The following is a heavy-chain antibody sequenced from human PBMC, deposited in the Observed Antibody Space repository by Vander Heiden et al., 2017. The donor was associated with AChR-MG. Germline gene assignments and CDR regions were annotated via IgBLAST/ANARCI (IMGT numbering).Heavy chain of an antibody. V-gene: IGHV3-33*01. D-gene: IGHD6-19*01. J-gene: IGHJ3*02. Sequence: QVQLVESGGGVVQPGRSLRLHCAASGFPFGSYGMHWVRQAPGKGLEWVAVIWYDGSNKYYADSVKGRFTISRDNSKNTLYLQMNSLRAEDTAVYYCASLYSSGWDDAFDIWGQGTMVTVSS. CDR1: GFPFGSYG. CDR3: ASLYSSGWDDAFDI. CDR2: IWYDGSNK.